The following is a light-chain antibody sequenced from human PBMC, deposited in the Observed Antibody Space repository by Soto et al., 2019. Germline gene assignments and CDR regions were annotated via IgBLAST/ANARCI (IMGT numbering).Light chain of an antibody. V-gene: IGLV3-25*02. Sequence: SYELTQPPSVSVSPGQTARITCSGGALPKQYAYWYQQKPGQAPVLVIYKDSERPSGIPERFSGSSSGTTVTLTISGVQAEDEADYYCQSTDSSGTYLYVFGTGTKVTVL. CDR2: KDS. CDR1: ALPKQY. J-gene: IGLJ1*01. CDR3: QSTDSSGTYLYV.